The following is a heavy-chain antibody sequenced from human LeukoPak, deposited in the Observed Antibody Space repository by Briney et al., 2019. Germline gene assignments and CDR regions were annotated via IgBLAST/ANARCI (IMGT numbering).Heavy chain of an antibody. D-gene: IGHD5-18*01. CDR2: INPNSGGT. CDR1: GYTFTGYY. J-gene: IGHJ4*02. V-gene: IGHV1-2*02. Sequence: GASVKVSCKASGYTFTGYYMHWVRQAPGQGLEWMGWINPNSGGTNYAQKLQGRVTMTTDTSTSTAYMELRSLRSDDTAVYYCARARDSYGYSGFDYWGQGTLVTVSS. CDR3: ARARDSYGYSGFDY.